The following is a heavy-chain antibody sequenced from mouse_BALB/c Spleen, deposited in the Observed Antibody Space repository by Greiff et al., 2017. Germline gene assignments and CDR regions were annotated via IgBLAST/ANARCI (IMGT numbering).Heavy chain of an antibody. CDR2: ISSGGSYT. CDR1: GFTFSSYA. J-gene: IGHJ4*01. CDR3: ATYGSSYYAMDY. D-gene: IGHD1-1*01. Sequence: EVQLQESGGGLVKPGGSLKLSCAASGFTFSSYAMSWVRQSPEKRLEWVAEISSGGSYTYYPDTVTGRFTISRDNAKNTLYLEMSSLRSEDTAMYYCATYGSSYYAMDYWGQGTSVTVSS. V-gene: IGHV5-9-4*01.